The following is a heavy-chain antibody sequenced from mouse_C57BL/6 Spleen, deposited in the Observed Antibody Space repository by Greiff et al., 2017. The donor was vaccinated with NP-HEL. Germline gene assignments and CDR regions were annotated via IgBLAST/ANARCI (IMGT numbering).Heavy chain of an antibody. CDR3: TGYSRAMDY. CDR2: IRLKSDNYAT. Sequence: EVKLMESGGGLVQPGGSMKLSCVASGFTFSNYWMNWVRQSPEKGLEWVAQIRLKSDNYATHYAESVKGRFTISREYSKSSVYLQMNNLRAEDTGIYYCTGYSRAMDYWGQGTSVTVSS. J-gene: IGHJ4*01. CDR1: GFTFSNYW. V-gene: IGHV6-3*01. D-gene: IGHD2-12*01.